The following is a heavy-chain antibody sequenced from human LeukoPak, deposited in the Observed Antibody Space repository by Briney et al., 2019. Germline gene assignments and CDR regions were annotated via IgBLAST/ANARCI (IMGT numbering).Heavy chain of an antibody. Sequence: SVKVSCKASGGTFSSYAISWVRQAPGQGLEWMGGIIPIFGTANYAQKFQGRVTITADESTSTAYMELSSLGSEDTAVYYCARETGCSSTSCSQPYYYYYGMDVWGQGTTVTVSS. CDR1: GGTFSSYA. J-gene: IGHJ6*02. CDR2: IIPIFGTA. V-gene: IGHV1-69*01. D-gene: IGHD2-2*01. CDR3: ARETGCSSTSCSQPYYYYYGMDV.